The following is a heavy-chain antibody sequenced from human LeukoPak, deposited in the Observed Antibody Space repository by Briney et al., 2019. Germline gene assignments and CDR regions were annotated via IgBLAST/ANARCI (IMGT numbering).Heavy chain of an antibody. D-gene: IGHD5-12*01. CDR1: GFTVSSNY. CDR2: ISSSSSTI. J-gene: IGHJ4*02. CDR3: ARDLGGYSGYGNYFDY. V-gene: IGHV3-48*01. Sequence: QSGGSLRLSCAASGFTVSSNYMSWVRQAPGKGLEWVSSISSSSSTIYYSDSVKGRFTISRDNAKNSLYLQMNSLRAEDTAVYYSARDLGGYSGYGNYFDYWGQGTLVTVSS.